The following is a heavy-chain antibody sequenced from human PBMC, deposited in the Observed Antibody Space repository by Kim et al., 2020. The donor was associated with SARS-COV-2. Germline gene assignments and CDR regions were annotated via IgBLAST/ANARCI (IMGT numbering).Heavy chain of an antibody. D-gene: IGHD3-10*01. Sequence: GGSLRLSCTASGFTFGDYAMSWFRQAPGKGLEWVGFIRSKAYGGTTEYAASVKGRFTISRDDSKSIAYLQMNSLKTEDTAVYYCTRVGVLGSGSSGYYYGMDVWGQGTTVTVSS. CDR1: GFTFGDYA. J-gene: IGHJ6*02. CDR2: IRSKAYGGTT. V-gene: IGHV3-49*03. CDR3: TRVGVLGSGSSGYYYGMDV.